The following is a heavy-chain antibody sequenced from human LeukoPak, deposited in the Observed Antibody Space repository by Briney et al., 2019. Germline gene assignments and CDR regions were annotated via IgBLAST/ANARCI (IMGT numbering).Heavy chain of an antibody. CDR3: ARDGRMAFDI. CDR2: MSGSGGKT. V-gene: IGHV3-23*01. CDR1: GFTFTNYA. Sequence: GGSLRLSCAAFGFTFTNYAMSWVRQAPGKGLEWVSSMSGSGGKTYYADSVKGRFTISRDNSKNTLYLQMNSLRAEDTAVYYCARDGRMAFDIWGQGTMVTVSS. J-gene: IGHJ3*02.